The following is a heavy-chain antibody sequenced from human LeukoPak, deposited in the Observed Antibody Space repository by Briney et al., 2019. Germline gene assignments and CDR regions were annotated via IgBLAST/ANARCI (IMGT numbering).Heavy chain of an antibody. Sequence: SETLSLTCTVSGGSISSYYWSWIRQPPGKGLEWIGYIYYSGSTNYSPSLKSRVTISVDTSKNQFSPKLSSVTAADTAVYYCARGKGAFDIWGQGTMVTVSS. CDR1: GGSISSYY. CDR2: IYYSGST. CDR3: ARGKGAFDI. J-gene: IGHJ3*02. V-gene: IGHV4-59*01.